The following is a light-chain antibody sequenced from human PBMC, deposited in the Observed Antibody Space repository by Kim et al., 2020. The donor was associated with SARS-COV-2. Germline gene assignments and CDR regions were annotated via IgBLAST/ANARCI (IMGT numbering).Light chain of an antibody. Sequence: QSALTQPASVSGSPGQSITISCIGTSSDIGAYTFVSWYQHHPGNAPKLVIYGVTKRPSGISDRFSGSKSGNTASLTISGLQAGDEADYYCSSHTTDASLVFGTGTKVTVL. CDR2: GVT. V-gene: IGLV2-14*03. CDR3: SSHTTDASLV. CDR1: SSDIGAYTF. J-gene: IGLJ1*01.